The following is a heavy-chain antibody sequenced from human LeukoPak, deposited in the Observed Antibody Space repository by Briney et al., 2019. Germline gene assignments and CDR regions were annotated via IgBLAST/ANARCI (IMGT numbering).Heavy chain of an antibody. J-gene: IGHJ4*02. CDR2: MHPNTGDT. V-gene: IGHV1-2*02. Sequence: ASVKVSCKTSGYTFTDEYIHWVRQAPGHGLECMGWMHPNTGDTVYVQKFQGRATFTRDTSISTAYMELHRLRSDDTAVYYWVGHFTGPASGDYWGQGTLVTVSS. D-gene: IGHD3-3*02. CDR1: GYTFTDEY. CDR3: VGHFTGPASGDY.